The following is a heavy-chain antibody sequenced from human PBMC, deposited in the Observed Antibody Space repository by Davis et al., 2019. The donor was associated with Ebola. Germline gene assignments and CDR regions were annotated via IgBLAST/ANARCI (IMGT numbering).Heavy chain of an antibody. Sequence: AASVKVSCKASGGTFSSYAISWVRQAPGQGLEWMGRIIPILGIANYAQKFQGRVTITADESTSTAYMELSSLRSEDTAVYYCARGRGSRVNPNPFAAYYYYGMDVWGQGTTVTVSS. J-gene: IGHJ6*02. CDR1: GGTFSSYA. CDR3: ARGRGSRVNPNPFAAYYYYGMDV. V-gene: IGHV1-69*04. D-gene: IGHD2-15*01. CDR2: IIPILGIA.